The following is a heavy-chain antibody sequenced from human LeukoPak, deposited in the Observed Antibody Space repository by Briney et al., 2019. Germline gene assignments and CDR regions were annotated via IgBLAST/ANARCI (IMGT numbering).Heavy chain of an antibody. CDR2: IYYSGST. V-gene: IGHV4-59*08. Sequence: SETLSLTCTVSDDSISTYYWSWIRQPPGTGLEWIGYIYYSGSTNYNPSLNSRVTISVDTSKNQFSLKLSSVTAADTAVYYCARHREDWGFDSWGQGTLVTVSS. J-gene: IGHJ4*02. CDR3: ARHREDWGFDS. D-gene: IGHD7-27*01. CDR1: DDSISTYY.